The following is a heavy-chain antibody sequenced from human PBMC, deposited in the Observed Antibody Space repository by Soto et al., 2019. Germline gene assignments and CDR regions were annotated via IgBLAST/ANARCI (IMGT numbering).Heavy chain of an antibody. CDR3: ARIDSLCSCYYGAMDYYYYYMDV. D-gene: IGHD3-3*01. J-gene: IGHJ6*03. CDR2: MNPNSGNT. Sequence: GASVKVSCKASGYTFTSYDINWVRQATGQGLEWMGWMNPNSGNTGYAQKFQGRVTMTRNTSISTAYMELSSLRSEDTAVYYCARIDSLCSCYYGAMDYYYYYMDVWGKGPTVTAP. CDR1: GYTFTSYD. V-gene: IGHV1-8*01.